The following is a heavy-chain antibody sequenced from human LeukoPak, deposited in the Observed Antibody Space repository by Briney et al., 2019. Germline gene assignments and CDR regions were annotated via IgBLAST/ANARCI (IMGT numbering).Heavy chain of an antibody. CDR2: IFGIERT. Sequence: PSETLSRTCTVFGASVSNNYSSWIRQPAGKALNWIGHIFGIERTTCNPSPTIPLTLSVHTFKNQLSLKLTSVTAADPAVYYCATAPTEGYCSRPSCYVWLDPCGQGTLVTVSS. CDR1: GASVSNNY. D-gene: IGHD2-2*01. V-gene: IGHV4-4*07. CDR3: ATAPTEGYCSRPSCYVWLDP. J-gene: IGHJ5*02.